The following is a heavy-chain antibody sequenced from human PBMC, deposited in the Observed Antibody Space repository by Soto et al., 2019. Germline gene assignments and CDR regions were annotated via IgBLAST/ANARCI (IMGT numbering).Heavy chain of an antibody. V-gene: IGHV4-31*03. J-gene: IGHJ4*02. Sequence: SETLSLTCTVSGGSISSGGYYWSWIRQHPGKGLEWIGYIYYSGSTHYNPSLKSRVTISVDTSKNQFSLKLSSVTAADTAVYYCAREVDSSGYYMDLWGQGTLVTVSS. CDR1: GGSISSGGYY. D-gene: IGHD3-22*01. CDR3: AREVDSSGYYMDL. CDR2: IYYSGST.